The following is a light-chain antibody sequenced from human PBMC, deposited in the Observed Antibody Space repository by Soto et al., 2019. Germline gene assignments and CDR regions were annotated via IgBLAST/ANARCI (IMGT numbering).Light chain of an antibody. Sequence: EIVFTQSPGTLSLSPGERATLSCRASQSVSGSYLAWYQQKPGQAPRLLIYDASTRATGIPDRFSGSGSGTDFTLTISRLEPEDFAVYFCQQDANSPRTFGQGTKVEIK. CDR2: DAS. V-gene: IGKV3-20*01. CDR1: QSVSGSY. CDR3: QQDANSPRT. J-gene: IGKJ1*01.